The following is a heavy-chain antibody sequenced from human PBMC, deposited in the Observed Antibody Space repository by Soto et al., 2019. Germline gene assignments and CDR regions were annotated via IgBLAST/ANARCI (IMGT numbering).Heavy chain of an antibody. CDR1: GGSFSGYY. CDR3: ARCIAARPLYYYYGMDV. V-gene: IGHV4-34*01. D-gene: IGHD6-6*01. J-gene: IGHJ6*02. Sequence: QVQLQQWGAGLLKPSETLSPTCAVYGGSFSGYYWSWIRQPPGKGLEWIGEINHSGSTNYNPSLKSRVTISVDTSKNQFSLKLSSVTAADTAVYYCARCIAARPLYYYYGMDVWGQGTTVTVSS. CDR2: INHSGST.